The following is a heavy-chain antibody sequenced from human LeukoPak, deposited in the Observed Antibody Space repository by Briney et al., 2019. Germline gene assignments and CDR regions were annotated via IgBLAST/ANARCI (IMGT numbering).Heavy chain of an antibody. J-gene: IGHJ5*02. D-gene: IGHD2-15*01. CDR1: GFTFSSYS. V-gene: IGHV3-21*01. Sequence: GGSLRLSCAAPGFTFSSYSMNWVRQAPGKGLEWVSSISSSSSYIYYADSVKGRFTISRDSAKNSLYLQMNSLRAEDTAVYYCASRYCSGGSCYSGWGARFDPWGQGTLVTVSS. CDR3: ASRYCSGGSCYSGWGARFDP. CDR2: ISSSSSYI.